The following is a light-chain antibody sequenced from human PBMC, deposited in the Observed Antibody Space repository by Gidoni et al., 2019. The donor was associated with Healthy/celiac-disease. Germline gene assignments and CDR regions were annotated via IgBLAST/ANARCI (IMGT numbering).Light chain of an antibody. CDR2: AAS. Sequence: DIQMTQSPSSLSASVGDRVTITCRASQSISSYLNWYQPKPGKAPKLLIYAASSLQRGVTARFSGSGSGTDFTLTISSLQPEDFATYYCQQSYSTPLLTFGGETKVGIK. J-gene: IGKJ4*01. V-gene: IGKV1-39*01. CDR1: QSISSY. CDR3: QQSYSTPLLT.